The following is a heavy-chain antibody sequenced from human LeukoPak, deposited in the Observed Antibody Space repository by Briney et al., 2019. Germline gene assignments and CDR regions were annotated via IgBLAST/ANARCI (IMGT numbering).Heavy chain of an antibody. CDR1: GFTFSTYP. D-gene: IGHD2-15*01. CDR2: ISENGAGT. V-gene: IGHV3-23*01. J-gene: IGHJ4*02. CDR3: ARTDIVVAPGITRRFDC. Sequence: PGASLRLSCAASGFTFSTYPMSWVRQAPGKGLEWVSSISENGAGTYYADSAKGRFTISRDNSRNTMYLQMHSLRVGDTAVYYCARTDIVVAPGITRRFDCWGQGTLVTVSS.